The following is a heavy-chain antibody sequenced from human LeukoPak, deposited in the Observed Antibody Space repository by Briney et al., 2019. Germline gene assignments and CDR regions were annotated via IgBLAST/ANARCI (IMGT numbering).Heavy chain of an antibody. CDR2: ISNGGGAT. CDR3: ARQRDSGFDFDS. D-gene: IGHD5-12*01. CDR1: GSTFNDYA. V-gene: IGHV3-23*01. J-gene: IGHJ4*02. Sequence: GGTLRLSCAASGSTFNDYAMSWVRQAPGKGLQWVSTISNGGGATYYADSVEGRFTISRDNSKNTLYLQMNSLRAEDTAVYYCARQRDSGFDFDSWGQGTLVTVSS.